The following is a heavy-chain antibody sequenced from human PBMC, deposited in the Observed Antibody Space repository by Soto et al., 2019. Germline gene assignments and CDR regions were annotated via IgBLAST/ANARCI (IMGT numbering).Heavy chain of an antibody. CDR2: IYYSGST. V-gene: IGHV4-31*03. CDR1: GGSISSGGYY. Sequence: QVQLQESGPGLVKPSQTLSLTCTVSGGSISSGGYYWSWIRQHPGKGLEWIGYIYYSGSTYYNPSLKRRVTISVDTSKNQFSLKLSSVTAADTAVYYCARVRGLEWLAGWFDPWGQGTLVTVSS. CDR3: ARVRGLEWLAGWFDP. D-gene: IGHD3-3*01. J-gene: IGHJ5*02.